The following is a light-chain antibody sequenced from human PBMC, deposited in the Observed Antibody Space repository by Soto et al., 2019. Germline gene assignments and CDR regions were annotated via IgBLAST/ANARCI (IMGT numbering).Light chain of an antibody. CDR1: QSVLYSANNRNY. V-gene: IGKV4-1*01. CDR2: WAS. Sequence: DIVLTQSPDSLAVSLGGRATINCKSSQSVLYSANNRNYLAWYQKRLGQPPKLLFYWASTRESRVPDRFSSSGSATDFTLTISSLQAEDVAVYYYQQNYSAPLTFGRGTKVDIK. J-gene: IGKJ4*01. CDR3: QQNYSAPLT.